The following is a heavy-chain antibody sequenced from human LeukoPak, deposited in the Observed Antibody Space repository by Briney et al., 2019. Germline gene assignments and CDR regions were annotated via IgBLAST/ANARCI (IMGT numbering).Heavy chain of an antibody. CDR1: GFTFSSYA. D-gene: IGHD6-25*01. CDR2: ISYDGSNK. J-gene: IGHJ6*03. Sequence: PGRSLRLSCAASGFTFSSYAMHWVRQAPGKGLEWVAVISYDGSNKYYADSVKGRFTISRDSSKDTLYLQMNSLRAEDTAVYYCARSRGTFYYYYYMDVWGKGTTVTVSS. V-gene: IGHV3-30*01. CDR3: ARSRGTFYYYYYMDV.